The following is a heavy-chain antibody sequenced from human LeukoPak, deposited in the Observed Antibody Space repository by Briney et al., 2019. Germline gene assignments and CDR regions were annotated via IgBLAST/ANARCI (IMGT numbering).Heavy chain of an antibody. J-gene: IGHJ6*02. CDR2: IIPILGIA. V-gene: IGHV1-69*04. CDR1: GGTFSSYA. Sequence: ASVKVSCKASGGTFSSYAISWVRQAPGQGLEWMGRIIPILGIANYAQKFQGRVTITADKSTSTAYMELSSLRSEDTAVYYCARSGYCGGDCYSGLYYYYYYGMDVWGQGTTVTVSS. CDR3: ARSGYCGGDCYSGLYYYYYYGMDV. D-gene: IGHD2-21*02.